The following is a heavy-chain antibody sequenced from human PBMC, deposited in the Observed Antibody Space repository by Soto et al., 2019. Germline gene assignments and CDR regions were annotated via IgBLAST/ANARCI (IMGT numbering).Heavy chain of an antibody. CDR1: GGSISSYY. J-gene: IGHJ4*02. CDR2: IYYSGST. V-gene: IGHV4-59*08. D-gene: IGHD5-12*01. CDR3: ARLDRLRFFDY. Sequence: SETLSLTCTVSGGSISSYYWSWIRQPPGKGLEWIGYIYYSGSTNYNPSLKSRVTISVDTSKNQFSLKLSSVTAADTAVYYCARLDRLRFFDYWGQGTLVTLSS.